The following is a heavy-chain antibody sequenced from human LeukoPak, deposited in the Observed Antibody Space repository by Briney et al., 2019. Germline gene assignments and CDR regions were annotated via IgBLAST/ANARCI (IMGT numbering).Heavy chain of an antibody. Sequence: SETLSLTCTVSGGSISSSSYYWGWIRQPPGKGLEWIGSIYYSGSTYYNPSLKSRVTISVDTSKNQFSLKLSSVTAADTAVYYCARQDTAMVPIDYWGQGTLVTVSS. J-gene: IGHJ4*02. CDR1: GGSISSSSYY. CDR2: IYYSGST. D-gene: IGHD5-18*01. V-gene: IGHV4-39*01. CDR3: ARQDTAMVPIDY.